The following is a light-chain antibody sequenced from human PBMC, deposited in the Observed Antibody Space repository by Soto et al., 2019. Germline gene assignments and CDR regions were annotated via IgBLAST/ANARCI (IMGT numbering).Light chain of an antibody. J-gene: IGLJ3*02. CDR1: SSNLGRNT. Sequence: QSVLTQPPSASGTPGQRVTISCSGGSSNLGRNTVTWCQQLPGTAPKLLIFSSSQRPSGVPDRFSGSKSGTSASLAISGLRSEDEADYYCASWDDSLSGWVFGGGTKLTVL. CDR2: SSS. CDR3: ASWDDSLSGWV. V-gene: IGLV1-44*01.